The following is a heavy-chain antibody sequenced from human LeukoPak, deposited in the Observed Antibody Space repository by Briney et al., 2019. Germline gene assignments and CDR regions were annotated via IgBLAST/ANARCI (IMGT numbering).Heavy chain of an antibody. V-gene: IGHV4-34*01. CDR2: INHSGST. J-gene: IGHJ5*02. CDR1: GGSFNNYY. Sequence: TSETLSLTCAVYGGSFNNYYWSWIRQPPGKGLEWIGEINHSGSTNYNPSLKSRVTISVDTSKNQFSLKLSSVTAADTAVYYCARGTYFCSGGSCSLNWFDPWGQGTLVTVSS. D-gene: IGHD2-15*01. CDR3: ARGTYFCSGGSCSLNWFDP.